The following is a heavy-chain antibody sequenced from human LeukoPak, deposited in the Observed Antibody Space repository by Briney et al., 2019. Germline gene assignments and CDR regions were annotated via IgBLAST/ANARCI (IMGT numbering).Heavy chain of an antibody. Sequence: SETLSLTCAVYGGSFSGYYWSWIRQPPGKGLEWIGEINHSGSTNYNPSLKSRATISVDTSKNQFSLKLSSVTAADTAVYYCAREALRSQDYWGQGTLVTVSS. J-gene: IGHJ4*02. D-gene: IGHD1-26*01. V-gene: IGHV4-34*01. CDR2: INHSGST. CDR3: AREALRSQDY. CDR1: GGSFSGYY.